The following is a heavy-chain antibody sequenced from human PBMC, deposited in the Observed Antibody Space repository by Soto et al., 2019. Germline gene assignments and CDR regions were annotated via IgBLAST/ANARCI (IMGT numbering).Heavy chain of an antibody. CDR3: AREHDYGGIFDP. Sequence: SETLSLTCTVSGGSISSGDYYWSWIRQPPGKGLEWIGYIYYSGSTYYNPSLKSRVTISVDTSKNQFSLKLSSVTAADTAVYYCAREHDYGGIFDPWGQGTLVTSPQ. CDR1: GGSISSGDYY. D-gene: IGHD4-17*01. CDR2: IYYSGST. V-gene: IGHV4-30-4*01. J-gene: IGHJ5*02.